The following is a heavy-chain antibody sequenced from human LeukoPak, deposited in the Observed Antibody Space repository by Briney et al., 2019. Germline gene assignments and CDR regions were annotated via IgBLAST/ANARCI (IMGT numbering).Heavy chain of an antibody. CDR3: AKGVFTYSSGWYYFDY. CDR1: GFTFSSYA. J-gene: IGHJ4*02. CDR2: ISGSGGST. D-gene: IGHD6-19*01. V-gene: IGHV3-23*01. Sequence: GGSLRLSCAASGFTFSSYAMSWVRQAPGKGLEWVSAISGSGGSTYYADSVKGWFTISRDNSKNTLYLQMNSLRAEDTAVYYCAKGVFTYSSGWYYFDYWGQGTLVTVSS.